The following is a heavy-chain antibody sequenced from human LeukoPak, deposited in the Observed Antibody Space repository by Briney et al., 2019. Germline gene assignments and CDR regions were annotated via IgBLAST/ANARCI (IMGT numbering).Heavy chain of an antibody. J-gene: IGHJ6*02. CDR2: IYPGDSDT. V-gene: IGHV5-51*01. CDR3: ARHGISSGYYRYCYYGMDV. CDR1: GYSFTSYW. D-gene: IGHD3-22*01. Sequence: GESLKISCKGSGYSFTSYWIGWVRQMPGKGLEWMGIIYPGDSDTRYSPSFQGQVTISADKSISTAYLQWSSLKASDTAMYYCARHGISSGYYRYCYYGMDVWGQGTTVTVSS.